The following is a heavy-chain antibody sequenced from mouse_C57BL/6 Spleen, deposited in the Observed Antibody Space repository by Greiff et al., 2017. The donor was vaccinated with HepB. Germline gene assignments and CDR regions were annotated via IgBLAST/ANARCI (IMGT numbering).Heavy chain of an antibody. D-gene: IGHD2-3*01. CDR1: GYTFTTYP. Sequence: VHLVESGAELVKPGASVKMSCKASGYTFTTYPIEWMKQNHGKSLEWIGNFHPYNDDTKYNEKFKGKATLTVEKSSSTVYLELSRLTSDDSAVYYCARRSYDGYYGDYFDYWGQGTTLTVSS. CDR2: FHPYNDDT. V-gene: IGHV1-47*01. CDR3: ARRSYDGYYGDYFDY. J-gene: IGHJ2*01.